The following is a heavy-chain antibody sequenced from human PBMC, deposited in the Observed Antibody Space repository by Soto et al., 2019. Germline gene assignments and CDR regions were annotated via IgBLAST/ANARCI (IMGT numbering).Heavy chain of an antibody. Sequence: ESGGGVVQPGRSLRLSCATSGFSFSDHAMHWVRQAPGKGREWLAIIWKDGSNKFYAGSVKGRFTISRDNSKNTVYLQINTLSREDTAVYYCARALFPDVDIYAMDVWGQGTTVTVSS. CDR2: IWKDGSNK. CDR3: ARALFPDVDIYAMDV. V-gene: IGHV3-33*01. CDR1: GFSFSDHA. D-gene: IGHD2-2*03. J-gene: IGHJ6*02.